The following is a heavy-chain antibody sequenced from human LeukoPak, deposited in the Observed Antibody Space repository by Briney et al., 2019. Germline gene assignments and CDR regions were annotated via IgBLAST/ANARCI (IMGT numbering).Heavy chain of an antibody. V-gene: IGHV3-48*02. J-gene: IGHJ4*02. CDR1: GFTFSSYN. CDR2: ISSSSSTI. CDR3: ARGYSYGFHY. D-gene: IGHD5-18*01. Sequence: GGSLRLSCAASGFTFSSYNMNWVRQAPGKGLEWVSYISSSSSTIYYADSVRGRFTISRDNAKNSLYLQVNSLRDEDTAVYYCARGYSYGFHYWGQGTLVTVSS.